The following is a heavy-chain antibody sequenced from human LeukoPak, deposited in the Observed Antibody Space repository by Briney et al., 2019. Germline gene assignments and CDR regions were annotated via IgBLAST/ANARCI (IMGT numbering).Heavy chain of an antibody. Sequence: QPGGSLRLSCAAYGFTFSNYAMSGVRQAPGKGLEWVSSISSSGGSTFYADSVKGRFTISRDKSKNTLHLQMNSLKADDTAVYYCAKPTSSLSAAGFDCWGQGTLVTVSS. CDR3: AKPTSSLSAAGFDC. CDR1: GFTFSNYA. D-gene: IGHD6-13*01. J-gene: IGHJ4*02. CDR2: ISSSGGST. V-gene: IGHV3-23*01.